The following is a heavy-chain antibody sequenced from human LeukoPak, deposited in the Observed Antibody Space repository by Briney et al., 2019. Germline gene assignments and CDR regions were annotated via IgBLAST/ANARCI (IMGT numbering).Heavy chain of an antibody. J-gene: IGHJ5*02. CDR3: ARDYALNWFDP. D-gene: IGHD3-16*01. Sequence: GASVKVSCKTSGYTFTSYYMHWVRQAPGQGLEWMGWINPNSGGTNYAQKFQGRVTMTRDTSISTAYMELSRLRSDDTAVYYCARDYALNWFDPWGQGTLVTVSS. CDR1: GYTFTSYY. CDR2: INPNSGGT. V-gene: IGHV1-2*02.